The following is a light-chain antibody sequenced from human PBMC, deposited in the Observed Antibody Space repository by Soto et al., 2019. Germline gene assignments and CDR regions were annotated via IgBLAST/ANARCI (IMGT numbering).Light chain of an antibody. Sequence: LTHSECTLSLSPRQMETLSGRSTQTISSSDLAWYQQKPGQAPRLLIYGASNRATGIPARFSGSGSGTDFTLTISRLEPEDFAVYNCEHYGSSPDTFGEGSKVDIK. CDR2: GAS. CDR1: QTISSSD. CDR3: EHYGSSPDT. J-gene: IGKJ4*01. V-gene: IGKV3-20*01.